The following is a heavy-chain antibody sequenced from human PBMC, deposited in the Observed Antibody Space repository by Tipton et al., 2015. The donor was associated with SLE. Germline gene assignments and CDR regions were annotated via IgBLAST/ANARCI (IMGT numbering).Heavy chain of an antibody. CDR1: GLTFSSYW. J-gene: IGHJ4*02. V-gene: IGHV3-7*01. Sequence: SLRLSCVGSGLTFSSYWMSWVRQAPGKGLEWVANINHDGSEKDYVDSVKGRFTISRDDAKSSLYLQMNSLRVEDTAVYYCARNVGFDSWGQGTLVTVSS. CDR2: INHDGSEK. CDR3: ARNVGFDS.